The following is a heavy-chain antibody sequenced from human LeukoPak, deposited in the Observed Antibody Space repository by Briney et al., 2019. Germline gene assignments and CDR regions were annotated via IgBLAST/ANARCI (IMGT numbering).Heavy chain of an antibody. J-gene: IGHJ4*02. V-gene: IGHV1-2*02. Sequence: VASVKVSCKASGYTFTDYYLHWVRQAPGQGLEWMGWINPNSGSTNYAQTFQGRVTMTRDTSITTAYLELSRLRSDDTAVYYCARIGYNHYFDYWGQGTLVTVSS. D-gene: IGHD5-24*01. CDR1: GYTFTDYY. CDR2: INPNSGST. CDR3: ARIGYNHYFDY.